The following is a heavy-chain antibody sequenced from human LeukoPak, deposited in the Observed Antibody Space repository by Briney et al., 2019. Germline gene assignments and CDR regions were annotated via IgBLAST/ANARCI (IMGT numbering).Heavy chain of an antibody. D-gene: IGHD3-3*01. Sequence: GGSLRLSCAASGFTFSSYWMHWVRQAPVKVLVWVSRINSDGSSTSYADSVKGRFTISRDNAKNTLYLQMNSLRAEDTAVYYCARSEHDSWSGYYLDVWGQGTTVTVSS. J-gene: IGHJ6*02. V-gene: IGHV3-74*01. CDR2: INSDGSST. CDR1: GFTFSSYW. CDR3: ARSEHDSWSGYYLDV.